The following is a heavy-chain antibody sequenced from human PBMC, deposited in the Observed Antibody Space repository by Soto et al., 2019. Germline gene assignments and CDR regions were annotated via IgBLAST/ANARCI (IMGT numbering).Heavy chain of an antibody. CDR1: GFTFSDYY. Sequence: GGSLRLSCAASGFTFSDYYMSWIRQAPGKGLEWVSYISSSGSTIYYADSVKGRFTISRDNAKNSLYLQMNSLRAEDTAVYYCPVDSISTVFSAGVGYYCDGKDFRTRGSTVTGS. V-gene: IGHV3-11*01. CDR2: ISSSGSTI. CDR3: PVDSISTVFSAGVGYYCDGKDF. D-gene: IGHD2-2*01. J-gene: IGHJ6*02.